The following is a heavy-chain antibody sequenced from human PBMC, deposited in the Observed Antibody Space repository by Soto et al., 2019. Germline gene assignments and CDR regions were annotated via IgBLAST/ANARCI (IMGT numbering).Heavy chain of an antibody. J-gene: IGHJ4*02. CDR3: ARYDFGTSDN. Sequence: SETLSLTCAVSGDSVSSSFWSTWVRQPPGKGLEWIGEIYHTETTNYAPSLKSRVTISLDKSMNQFSLRFNSVTPADTAVYYCARYDFGTSDNWGQGIRVTVSS. CDR1: GDSVSSSFW. CDR2: IYHTETT. V-gene: IGHV4-4*02. D-gene: IGHD4-17*01.